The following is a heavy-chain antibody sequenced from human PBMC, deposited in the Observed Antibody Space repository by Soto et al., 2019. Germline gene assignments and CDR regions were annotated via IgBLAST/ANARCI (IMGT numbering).Heavy chain of an antibody. V-gene: IGHV1-18*01. CDR3: ARVVPGAEAWFGP. Sequence: ASVKVSCKASGYTFCSYGMSWVRQAPGQGLEWLGWISLYSGSTNYAQKVQGRVSMTTDTSKTTAYTELRSLRSDDTAAYYCARVVPGAEAWFGPWGQGTLVTVSS. CDR2: ISLYSGST. CDR1: GYTFCSYG. D-gene: IGHD2-2*01. J-gene: IGHJ5*02.